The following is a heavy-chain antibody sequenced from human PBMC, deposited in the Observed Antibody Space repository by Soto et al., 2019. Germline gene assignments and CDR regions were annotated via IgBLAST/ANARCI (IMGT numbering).Heavy chain of an antibody. CDR2: VSWNSGSI. J-gene: IGHJ3*02. CDR1: GFTFDDSA. V-gene: IGHV3-9*01. Sequence: VQLVESGGGLEQPGRSLRLSCAASGFTFDDSAMHWVRQTPGKGLEWVSGVSWNSGSIAYGDSVKGRFTISRDNAKNSLYLQMNSLRAEDTALYYCARRGLTGAFDIWGQGTMVTVSS. D-gene: IGHD7-27*01. CDR3: ARRGLTGAFDI.